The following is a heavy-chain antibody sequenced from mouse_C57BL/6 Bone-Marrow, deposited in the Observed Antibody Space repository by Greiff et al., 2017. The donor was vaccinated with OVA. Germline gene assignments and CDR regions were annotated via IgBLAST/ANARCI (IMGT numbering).Heavy chain of an antibody. V-gene: IGHV3-8*01. D-gene: IGHD2-3*01. CDR3: ARHGRWLLLRFAY. CDR2: ISYSGST. J-gene: IGHJ3*01. Sequence: EVKLQQSGPGLAKPSQTLSLTCSATGYSITSDYWNWIRKFPGHKLEYMGYISYSGSTYYNPSLKSRISITRDTSKNQYYLQLNSVTTEDTATYYCARHGRWLLLRFAYWGQGTLVTVSA. CDR1: GYSITSDY.